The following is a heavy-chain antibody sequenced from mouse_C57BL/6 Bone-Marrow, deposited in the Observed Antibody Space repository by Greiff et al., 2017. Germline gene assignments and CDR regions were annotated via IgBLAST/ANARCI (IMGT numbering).Heavy chain of an antibody. D-gene: IGHD2-1*01. Sequence: EVKLQESGGGLVKPGGSLKLSCAASGFTFSDYGMHWVRQAPEKGLEWVAYISSGSSTIYYADTVKGRFTISRDNAKNTLFLQMTSLRSEDTAMYYCATGVYGNYWYFDVWGTGTTVTVSS. CDR1: GFTFSDYG. J-gene: IGHJ1*03. CDR3: ATGVYGNYWYFDV. CDR2: ISSGSSTI. V-gene: IGHV5-17*01.